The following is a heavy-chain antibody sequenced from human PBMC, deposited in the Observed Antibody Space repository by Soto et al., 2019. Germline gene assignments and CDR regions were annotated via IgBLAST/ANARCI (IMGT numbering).Heavy chain of an antibody. J-gene: IGHJ6*02. CDR3: ARDEILYISRDIVVVPAAIMREYYYGMDV. V-gene: IGHV1-18*01. Sequence: GASVKVSCKASGYTFTSYGISWVRQAPGQGLEWMGWISAYNGNTNYAQKLQGRVTMTTDTSTSTAYMELRSLRSDDTAVYYCARDEILYISRDIVVVPAAIMREYYYGMDVWGQGTTVTVSS. CDR1: GYTFTSYG. CDR2: ISAYNGNT. D-gene: IGHD2-2*02.